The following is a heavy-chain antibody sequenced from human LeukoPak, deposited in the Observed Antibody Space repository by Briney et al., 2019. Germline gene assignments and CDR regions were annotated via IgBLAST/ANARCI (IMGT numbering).Heavy chain of an antibody. V-gene: IGHV4-31*03. Sequence: KSSQTLSLTCTVSGGSISSGGYYWSWIRQHPGKGLEWIGYIYYSGSTYYNPSLKSRLTISLDTSKKQFSLRLSSVTAADTAVYYCARGTVTAIPFDYWGQGTLVTVSS. CDR1: GGSISSGGYY. CDR3: ARGTVTAIPFDY. J-gene: IGHJ4*02. CDR2: IYYSGST. D-gene: IGHD2-21*02.